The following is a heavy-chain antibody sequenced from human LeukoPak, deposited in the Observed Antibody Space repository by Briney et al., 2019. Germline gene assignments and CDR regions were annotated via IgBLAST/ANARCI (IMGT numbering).Heavy chain of an antibody. D-gene: IGHD6-19*01. CDR3: ARAKPLGAVAGFDY. Sequence: GASVKVSCKASGYTFTSYGISWVRQAPGQGLEWMGWVSAYNGNTNYAQKFQGRVTMTTDTPTSTVYMELSRLRSDDTAVYYCARAKPLGAVAGFDYWGQGTLVTVSS. CDR1: GYTFTSYG. J-gene: IGHJ4*02. V-gene: IGHV1-18*01. CDR2: VSAYNGNT.